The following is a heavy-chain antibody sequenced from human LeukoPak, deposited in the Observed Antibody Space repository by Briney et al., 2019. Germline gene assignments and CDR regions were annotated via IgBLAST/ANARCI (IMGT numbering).Heavy chain of an antibody. V-gene: IGHV3-74*01. CDR3: AREDQQLVRAFDI. Sequence: GGSLRLSCAASGFTFSSYWMSWVRQAPGKGLVWVSRINSDGSSTSYADSVKGRFTISRDNAKNTLYLQMNSLRAEDTAVYYCAREDQQLVRAFDIWGQGTMVTVSS. D-gene: IGHD6-13*01. CDR1: GFTFSSYW. CDR2: INSDGSST. J-gene: IGHJ3*02.